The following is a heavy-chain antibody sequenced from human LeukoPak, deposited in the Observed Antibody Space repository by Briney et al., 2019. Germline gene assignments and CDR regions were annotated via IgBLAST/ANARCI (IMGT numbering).Heavy chain of an antibody. V-gene: IGHV4-34*01. J-gene: IGHJ3*02. Sequence: SETLSLICAVYGGSFSGYYWSWIRQAPGKGLEWIGEINHSGSTNYNPSLKSRVTISVDTSKNQFSLKLSSVTAADTAVYYCARRELLWFGETMGAFDIWGQGTMVTVSS. D-gene: IGHD3-10*01. CDR1: GGSFSGYY. CDR3: ARRELLWFGETMGAFDI. CDR2: INHSGST.